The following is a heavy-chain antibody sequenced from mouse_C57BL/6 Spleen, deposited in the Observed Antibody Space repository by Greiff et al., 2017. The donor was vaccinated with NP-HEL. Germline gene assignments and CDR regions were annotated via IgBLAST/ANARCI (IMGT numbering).Heavy chain of an antibody. CDR3: TTDDYAWFAY. J-gene: IGHJ3*01. CDR1: GFNIKDDY. D-gene: IGHD2-4*01. CDR2: IDPENGDT. Sequence: EVKLMESGAELVRPGASVKLSCTASGFNIKDDYMHWVKQRPEQGLEWIGWIDPENGDTEYASKFQGKATITADTSSNTAYLQLSSLTSEDTAVYYCTTDDYAWFAYWGQGTLVTVSA. V-gene: IGHV14-4*01.